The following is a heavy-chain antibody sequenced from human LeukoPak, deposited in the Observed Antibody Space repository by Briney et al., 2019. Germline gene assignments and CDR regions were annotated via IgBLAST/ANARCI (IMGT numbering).Heavy chain of an antibody. CDR3: ARDSRPRGGSCFDN. V-gene: IGHV3-7*01. J-gene: IGHJ4*02. D-gene: IGHD2-15*01. CDR1: AFTFADYW. Sequence: GGPRRLSFQAPAFTFADYWMSWSRQLPGKGLDWVATIKEDGSEKYYVDSVKGRFTISRDDATKSLYLQMNSLRAEDTALYYCARDSRPRGGSCFDNWGQGTLVTVSS. CDR2: IKEDGSEK.